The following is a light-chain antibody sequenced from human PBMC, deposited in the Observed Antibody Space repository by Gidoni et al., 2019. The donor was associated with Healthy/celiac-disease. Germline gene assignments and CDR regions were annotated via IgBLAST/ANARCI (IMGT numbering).Light chain of an antibody. CDR2: LGS. CDR3: MQALQTPLYT. V-gene: IGKV2-28*01. Sequence: DIVMTQSPLSLPVTPGEPASICRSSQSLLHSNGYNYLDWYLQKPGQSPQLLIYLGSNRASGVPDRFSGSGSGTDFTLKISRVEAEDVGVYYCMQALQTPLYTFGQGTKLEIK. CDR1: QSLLHSNGYNY. J-gene: IGKJ2*01.